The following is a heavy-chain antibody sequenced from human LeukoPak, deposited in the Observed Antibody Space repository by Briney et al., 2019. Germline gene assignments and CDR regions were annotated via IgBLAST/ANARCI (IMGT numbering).Heavy chain of an antibody. D-gene: IGHD3-10*01. J-gene: IGHJ4*02. V-gene: IGHV3-30*04. CDR3: VKEAYYGWGSSPTFYFDY. Sequence: GKSLRLSCVASGFSFSDSVIHWVRQAPGKGLEWVAVISHDVKTTYYADSAKGRFTISIDNSRNTVFLQMNRLRPEDTAVYYCVKEAYYGWGSSPTFYFDYWGQGTRVTVSS. CDR2: ISHDVKTT. CDR1: GFSFSDSV.